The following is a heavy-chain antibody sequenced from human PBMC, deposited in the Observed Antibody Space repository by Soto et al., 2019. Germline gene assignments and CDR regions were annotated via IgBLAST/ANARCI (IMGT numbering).Heavy chain of an antibody. J-gene: IGHJ6*02. Sequence: PGGSLRLSCAASGFTFDDYAMHWVRQDPGKGLEWVSGISWNSDFIAYADSVKGRFTVSRDNANNFLYLQMNSLRSEDTAVYYCARGIAVAGFYYYYGMDVWGQGTTVPVSS. CDR2: ISWNSDFI. CDR1: GFTFDDYA. D-gene: IGHD6-19*01. V-gene: IGHV3-9*01. CDR3: ARGIAVAGFYYYYGMDV.